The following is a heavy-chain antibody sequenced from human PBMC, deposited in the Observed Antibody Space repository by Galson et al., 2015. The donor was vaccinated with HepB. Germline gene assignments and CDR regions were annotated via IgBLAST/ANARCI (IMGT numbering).Heavy chain of an antibody. CDR3: VIQLGTYYDILTGPGGFDY. V-gene: IGHV3-11*06. Sequence: SLRLSCAASGFTFSDYYMSWIRQAPGKGLEWVSYISSSSSYTNYADSVKGRFTISRDNAKNSLYLQMNSLRAEDTAVYYCVIQLGTYYDILTGPGGFDYWGQGTLVTVSS. D-gene: IGHD3-9*01. J-gene: IGHJ4*02. CDR1: GFTFSDYY. CDR2: ISSSSSYT.